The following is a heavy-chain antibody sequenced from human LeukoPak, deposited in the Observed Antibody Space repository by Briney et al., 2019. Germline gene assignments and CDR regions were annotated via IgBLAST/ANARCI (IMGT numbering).Heavy chain of an antibody. J-gene: IGHJ1*01. Sequence: GGSLRLSCAASGFPFSSYSMNWVRQAPGKGLEWVSSISSSSSYIYYADSVKGRFTISRDNAKNSLYLQMNSLRAEDTAVYYCARDFDNDYDSSGYYSAHFQHWGQGTLVTVSS. CDR3: ARDFDNDYDSSGYYSAHFQH. D-gene: IGHD3-22*01. CDR2: ISSSSSYI. CDR1: GFPFSSYS. V-gene: IGHV3-21*01.